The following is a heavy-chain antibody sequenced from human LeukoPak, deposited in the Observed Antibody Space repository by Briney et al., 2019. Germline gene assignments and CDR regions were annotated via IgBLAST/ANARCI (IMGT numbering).Heavy chain of an antibody. J-gene: IGHJ4*02. CDR3: ARDFGGSYYFDY. Sequence: SETLSLTSTVSGGSISSYYWSWIRQPPGKGLEWIGYIYYSGSTNYNPSLKSRVTISVDTSKNQFSLKLSSVTAADTAVYYCARDFGGSYYFDYWGQGTLVTVSS. CDR2: IYYSGST. V-gene: IGHV4-59*01. CDR1: GGSISSYY. D-gene: IGHD1-26*01.